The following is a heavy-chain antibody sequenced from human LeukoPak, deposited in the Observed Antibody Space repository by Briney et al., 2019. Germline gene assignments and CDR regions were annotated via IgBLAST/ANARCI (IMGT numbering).Heavy chain of an antibody. Sequence: SETLSLTCSVSGGSISGYYWSWIRQPPGQTLEWIGYIYSSGSTNYNPSLQSRVTMSVDTSMNQFSLRLSSVTAADTAVYYCARFTYTTRPSDVWGKGSTVTVSS. CDR1: GGSISGYY. CDR2: IYSSGST. J-gene: IGHJ6*04. D-gene: IGHD3-16*01. CDR3: ARFTYTTRPSDV. V-gene: IGHV4-4*09.